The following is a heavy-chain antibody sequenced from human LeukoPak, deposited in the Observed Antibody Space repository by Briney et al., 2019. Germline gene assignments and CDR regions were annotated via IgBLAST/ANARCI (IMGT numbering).Heavy chain of an antibody. J-gene: IGHJ5*02. Sequence: PGRSLRLSCAASGFTFSSYGMHWVRQAPGKGLEWVAVIWYDGSNKYYADSVKGRFTISRDNSKNTLYLQMNSLRAKDTAVYYCARGALGATTWFDPWGQGTLVTVSS. V-gene: IGHV3-33*01. CDR1: GFTFSSYG. D-gene: IGHD1-26*01. CDR2: IWYDGSNK. CDR3: ARGALGATTWFDP.